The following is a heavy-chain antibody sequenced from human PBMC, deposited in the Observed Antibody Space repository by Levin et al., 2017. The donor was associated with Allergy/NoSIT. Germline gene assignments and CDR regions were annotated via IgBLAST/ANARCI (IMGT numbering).Heavy chain of an antibody. CDR1: GYTFTSYH. J-gene: IGHJ4*02. Sequence: ASVKVSCKASGYTFTSYHMHWVRQAPGQGLEWMGIIYPSDGSTSYTQKFQGRVSMTRDTSTSTVYMELSSLRFEDTAVYYCARENGWENRIGGFDYWGQGTLVTVSS. D-gene: IGHD3-16*01. CDR3: ARENGWENRIGGFDY. CDR2: IYPSDGST. V-gene: IGHV1-46*01.